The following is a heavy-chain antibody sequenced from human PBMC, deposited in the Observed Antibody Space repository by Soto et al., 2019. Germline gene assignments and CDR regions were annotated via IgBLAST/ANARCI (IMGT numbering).Heavy chain of an antibody. V-gene: IGHV3-23*01. CDR2: VTANGGST. J-gene: IGHJ6*02. CDR1: GFTFRSYA. CDR3: ASLGVGDWANYYYYYGMDV. Sequence: PGGSLRLSCLASGFTFRSYAMTWVRQAPGKGLEWVSAVTANGGSTYSADSVKGRFTISRDNSKNTLFLQMNSLRAEDTAVYYCASLGVGDWANYYYYYGMDVWGQGTTVTVSS. D-gene: IGHD2-21*02.